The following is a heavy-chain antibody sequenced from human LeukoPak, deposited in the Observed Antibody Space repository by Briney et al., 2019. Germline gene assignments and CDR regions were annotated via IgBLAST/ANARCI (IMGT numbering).Heavy chain of an antibody. V-gene: IGHV1-46*01. CDR1: GYTFTSNY. Sequence: ASVKVSCKASGYTFTSNYIRWVRQVPGQGLEWMGMIYPRDGSTSYAQKFQGRVTVTRDTSTSTVHMELSGLRSEDTAVYYCARDQEGFDYWGQGTLVTVSS. J-gene: IGHJ4*02. CDR3: ARDQEGFDY. CDR2: IYPRDGST.